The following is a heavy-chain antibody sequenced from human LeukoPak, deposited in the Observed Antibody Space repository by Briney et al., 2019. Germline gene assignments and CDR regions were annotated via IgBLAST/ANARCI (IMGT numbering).Heavy chain of an antibody. D-gene: IGHD6-19*01. CDR3: AKDLRLAVAGKYYYYYMDV. Sequence: GGSLRLSCAASGFTFSSYGMSWVRQAPGKGLEWVSAISGSGGSTYYADSVKGRFTISRDNSKNTLYLQMNSLRAEDTAVYYCAKDLRLAVAGKYYYYYMDVWGKGTTVTISS. J-gene: IGHJ6*03. V-gene: IGHV3-23*01. CDR2: ISGSGGST. CDR1: GFTFSSYG.